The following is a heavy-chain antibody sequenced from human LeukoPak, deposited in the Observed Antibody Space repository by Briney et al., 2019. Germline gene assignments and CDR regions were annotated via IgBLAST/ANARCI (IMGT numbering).Heavy chain of an antibody. V-gene: IGHV1-18*01. CDR3: ARGYSSSWWGGYFDY. D-gene: IGHD6-13*01. J-gene: IGHJ4*02. Sequence: ASVKVSCKASGYTFTSYGISWVRQAPGQGLEWMGWISAYNGNTNYAQKLQGRVTMTTDTPTSTAYMELRSLRSDDTAVYYCARGYSSSWWGGYFDYWGQGTLVTVSS. CDR1: GYTFTSYG. CDR2: ISAYNGNT.